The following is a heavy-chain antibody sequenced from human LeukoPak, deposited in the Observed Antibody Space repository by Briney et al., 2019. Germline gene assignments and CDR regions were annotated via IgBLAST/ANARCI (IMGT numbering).Heavy chain of an antibody. D-gene: IGHD3-22*01. V-gene: IGHV4-59*01. CDR1: GGSISNYY. Sequence: SETLSLTCTVSGGSISNYYWTWIRQPPGKGLEWIGFISYSGNTNYDPSLKSRVTISLDTSKNQFSLKLISVTAADTAVYYCARGVGSGYTDYWGQGALVTVSS. J-gene: IGHJ4*02. CDR3: ARGVGSGYTDY. CDR2: ISYSGNT.